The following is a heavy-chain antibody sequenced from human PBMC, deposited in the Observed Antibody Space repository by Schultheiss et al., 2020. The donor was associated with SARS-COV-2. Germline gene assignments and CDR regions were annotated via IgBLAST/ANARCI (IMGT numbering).Heavy chain of an antibody. CDR2: INHSGST. D-gene: IGHD6-6*01. CDR3: AESSSPFASGAFDI. V-gene: IGHV4-34*01. CDR1: TGSIFSNY. Sequence: SETLSLTCSISTGSIFSNYWSWIRQSPGKGLEWIGEINHSGSTNYNPSLKSRVTISVDTSKNQFSLKLSSVTAADTAVYYCAESSSPFASGAFDIWGHGTMVTVSS. J-gene: IGHJ3*02.